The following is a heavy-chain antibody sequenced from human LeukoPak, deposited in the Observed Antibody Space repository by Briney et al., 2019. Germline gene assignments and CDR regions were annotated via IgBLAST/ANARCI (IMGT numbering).Heavy chain of an antibody. V-gene: IGHV3-48*03. J-gene: IGHJ4*02. CDR1: GFTFSTYE. CDR3: ARLSGTYSDY. Sequence: GGSLRLSCAASGFTFSTYEMSWVRQAPGRGLEWVSYISSSGDTIYNADSVKGQFTISRDNPKNSLYLQMNSLRAEDTAVYYCARLSGTYSDYWGQRTLVTVSS. CDR2: ISSSGDTI. D-gene: IGHD1-26*01.